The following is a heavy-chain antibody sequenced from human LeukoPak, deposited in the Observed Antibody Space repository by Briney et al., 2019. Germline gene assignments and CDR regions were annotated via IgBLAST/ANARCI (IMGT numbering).Heavy chain of an antibody. CDR3: AKQLGYCSDGSCYFPY. CDR2: IRGGGGVT. V-gene: IGHV3-23*01. Sequence: GGSLRLSCAASGFIFSNYAMNWVRQAPGKGLEWVSVIRGGGGVTFYADSVKDRFTISRDNSKSTLCLQMNSLRAEDTAVYYCAKQLGYCSDGSCYFPYWGQGTLVTVSS. CDR1: GFIFSNYA. D-gene: IGHD2-15*01. J-gene: IGHJ4*02.